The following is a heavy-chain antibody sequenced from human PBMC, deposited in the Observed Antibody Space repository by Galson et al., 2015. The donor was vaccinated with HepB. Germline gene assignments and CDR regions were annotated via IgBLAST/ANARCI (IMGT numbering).Heavy chain of an antibody. Sequence: CAISGDSVASNSAVWNWIRQSPSRGLEWLGRTYFRYKWHNDYGISVQSRISINADTSQNQFALHLSSVTPEDTAVYYCAYGSDVWGQGTTVIVSS. CDR1: GDSVASNSAV. V-gene: IGHV6-1*01. J-gene: IGHJ6*02. CDR2: TYFRYKWHN. CDR3: AYGSDV.